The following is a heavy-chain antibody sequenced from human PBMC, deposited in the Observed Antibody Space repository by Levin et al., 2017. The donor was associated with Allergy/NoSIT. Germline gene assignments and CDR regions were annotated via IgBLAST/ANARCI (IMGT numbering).Heavy chain of an antibody. CDR1: GGSFSGYY. V-gene: IGHV4-34*01. Sequence: SETLSLTCAVYGGSFSGYYWSWIRQPPGKGLEWIGEINHSGSTNYNPSLKSRVTISVDTSKNQFSLKLSSVTAADTAVYYCARLSNRKEPYYYYYGMDGWGQGTTVTVSS. J-gene: IGHJ6*02. D-gene: IGHD1-14*01. CDR2: INHSGST. CDR3: ARLSNRKEPYYYYYGMDG.